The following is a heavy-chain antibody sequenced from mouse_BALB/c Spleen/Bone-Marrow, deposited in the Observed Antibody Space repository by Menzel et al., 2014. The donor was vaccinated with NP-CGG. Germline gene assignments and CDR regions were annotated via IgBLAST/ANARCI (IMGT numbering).Heavy chain of an antibody. CDR3: NGNYYVMHY. CDR2: IDPENGDT. J-gene: IGHJ4*01. V-gene: IGHV14-4*02. D-gene: IGHD2-1*01. CDR1: GFNIKDYY. Sequence: EEQLQQSGAELVRSGASVKLSSTASGFNIKDYYMHWVKQRPEQGLEWIGWIDPENGDTEYAPKFQGKATMTADTSSNTAYLQLSSLTSEDTAVYYCNGNYYVMHYWPQGTSVPVSS.